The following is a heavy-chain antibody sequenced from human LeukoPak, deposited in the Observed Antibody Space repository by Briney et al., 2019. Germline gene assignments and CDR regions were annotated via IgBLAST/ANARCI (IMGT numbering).Heavy chain of an antibody. CDR2: ISYDGSNK. CDR3: AKDQVRIAVAGSDY. J-gene: IGHJ4*02. CDR1: GFTFSSYA. Sequence: PGGSLRLSCAASGFTFSSYAMHWVRQAPGKGLEWVAVISYDGSNKYYADSVKGRFTISRDNSKNTLYLQMNSLRAEDTAVYYCAKDQVRIAVAGSDYWGQGTLVTVSS. V-gene: IGHV3-30*04. D-gene: IGHD6-19*01.